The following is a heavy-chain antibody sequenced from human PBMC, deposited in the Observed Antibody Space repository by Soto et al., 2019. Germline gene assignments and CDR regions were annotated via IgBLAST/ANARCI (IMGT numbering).Heavy chain of an antibody. D-gene: IGHD6-19*01. CDR1: GFTFSSYW. V-gene: IGHV3-74*01. CDR3: ARLGSSGWSPYDY. Sequence: GGSLRLSCAASGFTFSSYWMHWVRQAPGKGLVWVSRINSDGSSTSYADSVKGRFTISRDNAKNTLYLQINSLRAEDTAVYYCARLGSSGWSPYDYWGQGTLVTVSS. CDR2: INSDGSST. J-gene: IGHJ4*02.